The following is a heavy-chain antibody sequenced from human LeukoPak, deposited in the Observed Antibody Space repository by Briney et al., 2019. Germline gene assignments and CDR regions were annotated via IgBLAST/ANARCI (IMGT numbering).Heavy chain of an antibody. CDR3: ATDPLGSSSSDY. CDR1: GYTLTELS. D-gene: IGHD6-6*01. Sequence: ASVKVSCKVSGYTLTELSMHWVRQAPGKGLEWMGGFDPEDGETIYAQKFQGRVTMTEDTSTDTAYMELSSLRSEDTGVYYCATDPLGSSSSDYWGQGTLVTVSS. J-gene: IGHJ4*02. CDR2: FDPEDGET. V-gene: IGHV1-24*01.